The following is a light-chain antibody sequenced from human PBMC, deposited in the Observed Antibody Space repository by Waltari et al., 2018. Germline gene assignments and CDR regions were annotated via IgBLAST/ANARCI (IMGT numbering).Light chain of an antibody. CDR3: ASWDDSLNGHWV. J-gene: IGLJ2*01. CDR2: RND. V-gene: IGLV1-44*01. CDR1: DSNLGNTI. Sequence: QSVLTQPPSASGTPGQRVTISCSGTDSNLGNTIVNWYQQLPGKAPKLLIYRNDRRPSGVPVRFSGSKSGSSASLDIDGLHSEDEADYYCASWDDSLNGHWVFGGGTKVTVL.